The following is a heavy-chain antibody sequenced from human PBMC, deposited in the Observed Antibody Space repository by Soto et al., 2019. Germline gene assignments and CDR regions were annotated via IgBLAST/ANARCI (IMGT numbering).Heavy chain of an antibody. CDR2: ISAYNGNT. Sequence: ASVKVSCKASGYTFTSYGISWVRRAPGQGLEWMGWISAYNGNTNYAQKLQGRVTMTTDTSTSTAYMELGSLRSDDTAVYYCASDFFLQWLSGGGSDAFDIWGQGTMVTVSS. CDR3: ASDFFLQWLSGGGSDAFDI. V-gene: IGHV1-18*04. CDR1: GYTFTSYG. J-gene: IGHJ3*02. D-gene: IGHD3-3*01.